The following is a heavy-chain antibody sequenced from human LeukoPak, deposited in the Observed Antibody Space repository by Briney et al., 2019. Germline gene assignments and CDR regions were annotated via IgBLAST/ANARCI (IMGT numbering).Heavy chain of an antibody. D-gene: IGHD3-9*01. CDR3: ARDHVLRYFDWFGDNAGAFDI. V-gene: IGHV3-7*01. Sequence: GGSLRLSCAASGFTFSSYWMSWVRQAPGKGLEWVANIKQDGSEKYYVDSVKGRFTISRDNAKNSLYLQMNSLRAEDTAVYYCARDHVLRYFDWFGDNAGAFDIWGRGTMVTVSS. J-gene: IGHJ3*02. CDR2: IKQDGSEK. CDR1: GFTFSSYW.